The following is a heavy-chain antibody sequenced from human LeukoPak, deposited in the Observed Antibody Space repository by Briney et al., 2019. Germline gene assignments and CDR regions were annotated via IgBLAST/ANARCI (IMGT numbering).Heavy chain of an antibody. CDR2: IWYDGSNK. J-gene: IGHJ3*02. CDR3: ARDDTMIVVPGAFDI. V-gene: IGHV3-33*01. D-gene: IGHD3-22*01. CDR1: GFTFSSYG. Sequence: GGSLRLSCAASGFTFSSYGMHWVRQAPGKGLEWVAVIWYDGSNKYYADSVKGRFTISRDNSKNTLYLQMNSLRAEDTAVYYCARDDTMIVVPGAFDIWGQGTMVTVSS.